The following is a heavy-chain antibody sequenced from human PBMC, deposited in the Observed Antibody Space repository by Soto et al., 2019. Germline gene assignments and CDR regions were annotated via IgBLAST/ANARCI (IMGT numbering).Heavy chain of an antibody. V-gene: IGHV1-8*01. J-gene: IGHJ3*02. D-gene: IGHD3-22*01. Sequence: GASVKVSCKASGYTFTSYDINWVRQATGQGLEWMGWMNPNSGNTGYAQKFQGRVTMTRNTSISTAYMELSSLRSEDTAVYYCAIEPHSSGYQRDDAFDIWGQGTMVTVSS. CDR2: MNPNSGNT. CDR1: GYTFTSYD. CDR3: AIEPHSSGYQRDDAFDI.